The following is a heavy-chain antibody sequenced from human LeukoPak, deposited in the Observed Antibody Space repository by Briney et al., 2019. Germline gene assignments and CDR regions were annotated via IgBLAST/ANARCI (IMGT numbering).Heavy chain of an antibody. Sequence: PGGSLRLSCAASGFTFSSYTMSWVRQAPGKGLEWVSAISGSGGRTYYADSVKGRFTSPRDNSKNTLYVQMNSLRVEDTAVYYCVKDPIWGNWNDVGDRNYWGQGTLVTVSS. V-gene: IGHV3-23*01. CDR2: ISGSGGRT. J-gene: IGHJ4*02. CDR3: VKDPIWGNWNDVGDRNY. CDR1: GFTFSSYT. D-gene: IGHD1-20*01.